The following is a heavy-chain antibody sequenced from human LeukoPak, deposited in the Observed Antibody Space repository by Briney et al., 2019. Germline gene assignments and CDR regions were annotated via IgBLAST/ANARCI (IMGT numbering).Heavy chain of an antibody. CDR1: GFTFSDYY. CDR2: ISSSGSTI. V-gene: IGHV3-11*01. J-gene: IGHJ1*01. CDR3: AKGSRYDSSGDYFQH. D-gene: IGHD3-22*01. Sequence: PGGSLRLSCAASGFTFSDYYTSWIRQAPGKGLEWVSYISSSGSTIYYADSVKGRFTISRDNSKNTLYLQMNSLRAEDTAVYYCAKGSRYDSSGDYFQHWGQGTLVTVSS.